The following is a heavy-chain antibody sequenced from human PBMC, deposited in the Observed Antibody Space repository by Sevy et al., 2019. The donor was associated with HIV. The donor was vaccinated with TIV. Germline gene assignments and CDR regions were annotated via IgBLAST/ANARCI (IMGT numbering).Heavy chain of an antibody. Sequence: GESLKISCAASGFIFKTYAMNWVRQAPGMGLQWVSFISASGGSTYYADSVQGRFTISRDNSRNILYLQMNSLTAEDTAVYYCAKGVAALWYWGQGTLVTVSS. CDR1: GFIFKTYA. V-gene: IGHV3-23*01. J-gene: IGHJ4*02. CDR2: ISASGGST. CDR3: AKGVAALWY. D-gene: IGHD6-13*01.